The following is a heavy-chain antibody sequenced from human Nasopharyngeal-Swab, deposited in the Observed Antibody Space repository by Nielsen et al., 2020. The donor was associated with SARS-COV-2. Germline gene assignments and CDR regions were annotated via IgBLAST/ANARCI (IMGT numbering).Heavy chain of an antibody. D-gene: IGHD3-10*01. CDR3: AKDDVVRGDAFDI. V-gene: IGHV3-23*01. Sequence: GGSLRLSCIASGFPFNIYAMAWVRRTPGRGLQWVSGISASGGSTYYTDSVKGRFAVTRDNSRNTLYLQMHSLRVEDAALYCLAKDDVVRGDAFDIWGQGTMVTVSS. CDR2: ISASGGST. J-gene: IGHJ3*02. CDR1: GFPFNIYA.